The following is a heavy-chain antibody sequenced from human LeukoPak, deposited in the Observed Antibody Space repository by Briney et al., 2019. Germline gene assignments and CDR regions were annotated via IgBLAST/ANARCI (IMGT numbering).Heavy chain of an antibody. V-gene: IGHV3-9*01. CDR3: ARDTNDFWSGYQIASNYYYYGMDV. J-gene: IGHJ6*02. D-gene: IGHD3-3*01. Sequence: GGSLRLSCAASGFTFDDYAMHWVRHAPGKGLEWVSGISWNSGSIGYADSVKGRFTISRDNAKNSLYLQMNSLRAEDTALYYCARDTNDFWSGYQIASNYYYYGMDVWGQGTTVTVSS. CDR1: GFTFDDYA. CDR2: ISWNSGSI.